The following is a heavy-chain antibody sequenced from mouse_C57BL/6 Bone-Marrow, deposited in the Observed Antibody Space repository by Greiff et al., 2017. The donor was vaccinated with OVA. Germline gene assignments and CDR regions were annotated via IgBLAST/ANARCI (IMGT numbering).Heavy chain of an antibody. CDR2: IYPSDSET. CDR1: GYTFTSYW. V-gene: IGHV1-61*01. Sequence: QVQLQQPGAELVRPGSSVKLSCKASGYTFTSYWMDWVKQRPGQGLEWIGNIYPSDSETHYNQKFKDKATLTVDKSSSPAYMQLSSLTSEDSAVYYCARADDYGGDWYFDVWGTGTTVTVSS. D-gene: IGHD2-4*01. CDR3: ARADDYGGDWYFDV. J-gene: IGHJ1*03.